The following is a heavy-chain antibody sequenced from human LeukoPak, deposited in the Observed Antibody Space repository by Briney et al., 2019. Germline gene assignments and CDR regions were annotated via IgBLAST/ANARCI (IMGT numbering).Heavy chain of an antibody. CDR3: AKEYSGSFSPFPSYFDY. CDR1: RFTFSSYA. D-gene: IGHD1-26*01. Sequence: GGSLRLSCAASRFTFSSYAMNWVRQAPGKGLEWVSAISASGGRTYYADSVKGRFTISRDNSKNTLYLQMNSLRAEDTAVYYCAKEYSGSFSPFPSYFDYWGRGTLVTVSS. J-gene: IGHJ4*02. V-gene: IGHV3-23*01. CDR2: ISASGGRT.